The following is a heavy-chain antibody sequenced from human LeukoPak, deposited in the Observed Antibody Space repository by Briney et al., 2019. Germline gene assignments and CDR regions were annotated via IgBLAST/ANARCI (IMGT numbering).Heavy chain of an antibody. D-gene: IGHD3-16*02. J-gene: IGHJ5*02. CDR2: INHSGST. V-gene: IGHV4-34*01. Sequence: PSETLSLTCAVYGGSFSGYYWSWIRQPPGKGLEWIGEINHSGSTNYNPYLKSRVTISVDTSKNQFSLKLSSVTAADTAVYYCARAHYDYVLGSYPSNWFDLWGQGTLVTVSS. CDR1: GGSFSGYY. CDR3: ARAHYDYVLGSYPSNWFDL.